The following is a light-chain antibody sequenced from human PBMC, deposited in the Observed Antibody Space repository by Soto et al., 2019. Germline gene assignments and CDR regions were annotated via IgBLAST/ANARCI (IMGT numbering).Light chain of an antibody. CDR3: RQYYSCPVT. Sequence: EIVLTQSPGTLSLSPGERATLSCRASQSVSSSYLAWYQQKPGQAPRLLIYGASSRATGIPDRFSGSSSCGEVTIIIMRRKADDFSFFYCRQYYSCPVTFGGGSNVDIK. V-gene: IGKV3-20*01. CDR1: QSVSSSY. J-gene: IGKJ4*01. CDR2: GAS.